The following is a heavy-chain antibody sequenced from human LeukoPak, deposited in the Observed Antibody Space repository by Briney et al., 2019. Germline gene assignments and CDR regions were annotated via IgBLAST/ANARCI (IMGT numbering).Heavy chain of an antibody. D-gene: IGHD1-14*01. CDR3: IVVVEPPDSDGFDV. CDR2: FNADGSTT. V-gene: IGHV3-74*01. CDR1: GFTFGNPW. J-gene: IGHJ3*01. Sequence: GGPLSSSVQALGFTFGNPWGTWVGKPPGKGLVWAPLFNADGSTTSYADSVKGRFTISRDNARNTLSLEMNSLTIEDTAVYYCIVVVEPPDSDGFDVWGQGTMITVSS.